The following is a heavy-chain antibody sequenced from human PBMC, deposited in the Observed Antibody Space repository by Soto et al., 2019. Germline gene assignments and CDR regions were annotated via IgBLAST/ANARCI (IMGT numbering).Heavy chain of an antibody. V-gene: IGHV4-30-2*01. CDR3: ARGSSSYYDYGMDV. D-gene: IGHD6-6*01. J-gene: IGHJ6*02. CDR2: IYDSGST. Sequence: PGKALEWIGNIYDSGSTSYNPSLKSRVTISVDTSKNQFSLRLPSVTAADTAVYFCARGSSSYYDYGMDVWGQGTTVTVPS.